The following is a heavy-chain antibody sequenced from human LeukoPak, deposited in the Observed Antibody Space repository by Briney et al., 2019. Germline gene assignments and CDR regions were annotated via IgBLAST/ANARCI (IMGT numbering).Heavy chain of an antibody. V-gene: IGHV3-30-3*01. Sequence: GRSPRLSCAASGFTFSSCAMHWVRQAPGRGLEWVAVISYDGSTKYYADSVKGRFTISRDNAKNTLYLQMNSLRAEDTAVYYCARDHYYDSTLDYWGQGTLVTVSS. CDR2: ISYDGSTK. D-gene: IGHD3-22*01. CDR1: GFTFSSCA. J-gene: IGHJ4*02. CDR3: ARDHYYDSTLDY.